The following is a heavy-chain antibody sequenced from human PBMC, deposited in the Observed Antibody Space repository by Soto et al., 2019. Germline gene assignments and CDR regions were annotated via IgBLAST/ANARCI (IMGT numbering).Heavy chain of an antibody. J-gene: IGHJ2*01. CDR2: IKQDGSEQ. Sequence: EVQLVESGGGLVQPGGSLRLSCEASGFSFSAYWMSWVRQAPGKGLEWVANIKQDGSEQYYVDSVKGRFTISRNNDKNSLYLQMNSLRAGDTGVFYWGRDLDVWGRGPLVTVSS. CDR3: GRDLDV. V-gene: IGHV3-7*01. CDR1: GFSFSAYW.